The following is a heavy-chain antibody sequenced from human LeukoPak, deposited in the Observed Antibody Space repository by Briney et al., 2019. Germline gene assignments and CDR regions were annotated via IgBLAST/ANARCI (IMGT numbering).Heavy chain of an antibody. CDR3: ARGRDVADYNWLDP. CDR2: IFTSGTI. V-gene: IGHV4-4*07. J-gene: IGHJ5*02. CDR1: GGSVSDYH. Sequence: SETLSLTCSVSGGSVSDYHWSWIRQPAGKGLEWIGRIFTSGTIHYHPSLRSRVTISVDQSKNQFFLKLTSVTAADTAVYYCARGRDVADYNWLDPWGQGTLVTV. D-gene: IGHD5-24*01.